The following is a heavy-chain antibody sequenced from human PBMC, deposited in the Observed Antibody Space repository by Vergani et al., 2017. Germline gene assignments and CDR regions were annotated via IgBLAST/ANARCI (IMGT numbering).Heavy chain of an antibody. CDR3: ARDGGSGYDFWSGYYADY. CDR1: GFTFSSYS. Sequence: EVQLVESGGGLVQPGGSLRLSCAASGFTFSSYSMNWVRQAPGEGLEWVSYISSSSSTIYYADSVKGRFTISIDNAKNSLYLQMNSLRAEDTAVYYCARDGGSGYDFWSGYYADYWGQGTLVTVSS. J-gene: IGHJ4*02. CDR2: ISSSSSTI. V-gene: IGHV3-48*04. D-gene: IGHD3-3*01.